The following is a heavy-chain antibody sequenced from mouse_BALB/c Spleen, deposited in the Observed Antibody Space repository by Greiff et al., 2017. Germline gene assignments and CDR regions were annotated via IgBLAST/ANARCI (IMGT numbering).Heavy chain of an antibody. CDR1: GYTFTSYW. Sequence: VQLQQSGAELAKPGASVKMSCKASGYTFTSYWMHWVKQRPGQGLEWIGYINPSTGYTEYNQKFKDKATLTADKSSSTAYMQLSSLTSEDSAVYYCARWDYRYYGRYYFDYWGQGTTLTVSS. D-gene: IGHD2-14*01. J-gene: IGHJ2*01. CDR2: INPSTGYT. CDR3: ARWDYRYYGRYYFDY. V-gene: IGHV1-7*01.